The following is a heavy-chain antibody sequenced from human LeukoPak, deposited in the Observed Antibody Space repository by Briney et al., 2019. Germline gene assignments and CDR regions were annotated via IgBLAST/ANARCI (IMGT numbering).Heavy chain of an antibody. D-gene: IGHD3-10*01. CDR3: AKDQYYYGWDSRLQMGFDY. V-gene: IGHV3-30*02. CDR2: IRYDGSNK. CDR1: GFTFSSYG. Sequence: SGGSLRLSCAASGFTFSSYGMHWVRQAPGKGLEWVAFIRYDGSNKYYADSVKGRFTISRDNSKNTLYLQMNSLRAEDTAVYYCAKDQYYYGWDSRLQMGFDYWGQGTLVTVSS. J-gene: IGHJ4*02.